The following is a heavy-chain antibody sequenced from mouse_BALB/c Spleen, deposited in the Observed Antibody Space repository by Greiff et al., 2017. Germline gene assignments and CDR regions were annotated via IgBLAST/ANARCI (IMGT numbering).Heavy chain of an antibody. CDR1: GYTFTDYN. CDR2: IYPYNGGT. D-gene: IGHD2-10*02. CDR3: AKEYGNPYAMDY. Sequence: VQLQQSGPELVKPGASVKISCKASGYTFTDYNMHWVKQSHGKSLEWIGYIYPYNGGTGYNQKFKSKATLTVDNSSSTAYMELRSLTSEDSAVYYCAKEYGNPYAMDYWGQGTSVTVSS. V-gene: IGHV1S29*02. J-gene: IGHJ4*01.